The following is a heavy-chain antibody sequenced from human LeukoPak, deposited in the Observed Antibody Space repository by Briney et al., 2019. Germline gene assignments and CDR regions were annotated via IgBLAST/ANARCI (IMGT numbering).Heavy chain of an antibody. D-gene: IGHD3-3*01. CDR2: ISSSGSTI. J-gene: IGHJ4*02. CDR1: GFTFSDYY. Sequence: WGSLRLSCAASGFTFSDYYMSWIRKAPGKGLEWVSYISSSGSTIYYADSVKGRFTISRDNAKNSLYLQMNSLRADDTAVYYCAREGYDFWRGYYPQIDDWGQGTLVTVSS. CDR3: AREGYDFWRGYYPQIDD. V-gene: IGHV3-11*01.